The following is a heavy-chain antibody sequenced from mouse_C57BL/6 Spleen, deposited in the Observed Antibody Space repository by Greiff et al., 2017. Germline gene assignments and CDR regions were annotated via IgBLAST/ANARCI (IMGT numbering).Heavy chain of an antibody. J-gene: IGHJ2*01. D-gene: IGHD1-1*01. V-gene: IGHV1-53*01. CDR2: INPSNGGT. CDR1: GYPFTSYW. CDR3: ASCDTTVGATDY. Sequence: QVQLQQPGTELVKPGASVKLSCKASGYPFTSYWMHWVKQRPGQGLEWIGNINPSNGGTNYNEKFQSKATLTLDKSTSTAYMQLSILTSEYSEVSYCASCDTTVGATDYWGQGTTLTVSS.